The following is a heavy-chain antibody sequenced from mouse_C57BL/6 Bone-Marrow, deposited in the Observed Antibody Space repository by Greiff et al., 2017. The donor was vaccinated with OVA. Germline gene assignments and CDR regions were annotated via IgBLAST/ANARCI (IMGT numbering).Heavy chain of an antibody. CDR2: INPSNGGT. D-gene: IGHD3-2*02. CDR3: ARWGQLRLTWFAY. J-gene: IGHJ3*01. CDR1: GYTFTSYW. V-gene: IGHV1-53*01. Sequence: QVQLQQPGTELVKPGASVKLSCKASGYTFTSYWMHWVKQRPGQGFEWIGNINPSNGGTNYNEKFKSKATLTVDKSSSTAYMQLSSLTSEDSAVYYCARWGQLRLTWFAYWGQGTLVTVSA.